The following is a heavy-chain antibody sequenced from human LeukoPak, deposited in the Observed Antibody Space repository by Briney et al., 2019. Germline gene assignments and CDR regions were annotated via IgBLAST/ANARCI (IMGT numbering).Heavy chain of an antibody. CDR2: INQDGSEK. V-gene: IGHV3-7*03. CDR1: GFTISSYW. Sequence: PGGSLRLSCAASGFTISSYWMSWVRQALGKGLEWVANINQDGSEKYYVDSVKGRFTISRDNAKNSLYLQMNSLRAEDTAVYYCARGRWNADYWGQGTLVTVSS. CDR3: ARGRWNADY. J-gene: IGHJ4*02. D-gene: IGHD4-23*01.